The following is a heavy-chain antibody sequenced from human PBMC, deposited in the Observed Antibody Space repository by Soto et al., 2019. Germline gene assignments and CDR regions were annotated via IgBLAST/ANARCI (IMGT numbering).Heavy chain of an antibody. V-gene: IGHV1-2*02. D-gene: IGHD2-2*02. Sequence: ASVKVSCKASGYTFTTYYTHWVRQAPGQGLEWMGIISPDGGRTSYAQKFQGRVTMTRDTSISTAYMELSRLRSDDTAVYYCARVPSHCSSTSCYTLNWFDPWGQGTLVTVSS. J-gene: IGHJ5*02. CDR1: GYTFTTYY. CDR2: ISPDGGRT. CDR3: ARVPSHCSSTSCYTLNWFDP.